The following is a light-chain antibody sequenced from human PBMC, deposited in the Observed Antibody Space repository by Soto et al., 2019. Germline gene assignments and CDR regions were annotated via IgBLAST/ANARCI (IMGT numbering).Light chain of an antibody. Sequence: QPVLTQPASVSGSPGQSIAISCTGVRTDVADGYDYVSWYQQHPGQAPQLIIYDVSNRPSGVSDRFSGSNSGNTASLTISGLQPEDEAEYYCTPYTCSTPFYVFGTGTKVTVL. CDR1: RTDVADGYDY. CDR2: DVS. V-gene: IGLV2-14*03. J-gene: IGLJ1*01. CDR3: TPYTCSTPFYV.